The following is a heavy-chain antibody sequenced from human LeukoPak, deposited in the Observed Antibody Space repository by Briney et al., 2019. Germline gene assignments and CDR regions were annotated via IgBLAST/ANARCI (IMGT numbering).Heavy chain of an antibody. Sequence: SETLSLTCTVSGRSISSSSYYWGWIRQPPGKGLEWTGSIYYSGSTYYNPSLKSRVAISVDTSKNQFSLKLSSVTAADTAVYYCATTIPYYDFWSAREYYFDYWGQGTLVTVSS. V-gene: IGHV4-39*01. D-gene: IGHD3-3*01. CDR2: IYYSGST. J-gene: IGHJ4*02. CDR3: ATTIPYYDFWSAREYYFDY. CDR1: GRSISSSSYY.